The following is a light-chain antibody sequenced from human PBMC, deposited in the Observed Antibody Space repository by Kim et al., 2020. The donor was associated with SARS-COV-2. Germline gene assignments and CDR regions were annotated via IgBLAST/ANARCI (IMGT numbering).Light chain of an antibody. V-gene: IGKV3-20*01. J-gene: IGKJ3*01. Sequence: PGERATLSCRASQSVASKYLAWYQQKPGQTPRLLIYGASNRATGISDRFSGSGSGTDFTLTISRLEPEDFAVYYCQQFGSSPPFTFGPGTKVDIK. CDR3: QQFGSSPPFT. CDR1: QSVASKY. CDR2: GAS.